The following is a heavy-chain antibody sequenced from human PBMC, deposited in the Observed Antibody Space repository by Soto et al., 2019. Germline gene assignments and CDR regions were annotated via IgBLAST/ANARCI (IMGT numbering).Heavy chain of an antibody. D-gene: IGHD1-1*01. V-gene: IGHV3-21*01. CDR3: ARGDLDGAPPPYYYYYYMGV. J-gene: IGHJ6*03. CDR1: GFTFSSYS. Sequence: PGGSLRLSCAASGFTFSSYSMNWVRQAPGKSLEWVSSISTTSSYIYYADSVKGRFTISRDNAKNSLYLQMNSLRAEDTAVYYCARGDLDGAPPPYYYYYYMGVWGKGTTVTVSS. CDR2: ISTTSSYI.